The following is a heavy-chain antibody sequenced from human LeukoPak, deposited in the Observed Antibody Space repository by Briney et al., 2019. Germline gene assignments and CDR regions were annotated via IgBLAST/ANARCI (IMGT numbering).Heavy chain of an antibody. Sequence: GVSLRLSCAVSGFTFSDYYMIWIPQAPGQGLEGVSYISSSGSTIYYADSVKGRFTISRDNAKHSLYLQMKSLRAEDTAVYYWARRGDSSGYYYEYNWFDPWGQGTLVTVSS. CDR1: GFTFSDYY. V-gene: IGHV3-11*01. CDR2: ISSSGSTI. J-gene: IGHJ5*02. D-gene: IGHD3-22*01. CDR3: ARRGDSSGYYYEYNWFDP.